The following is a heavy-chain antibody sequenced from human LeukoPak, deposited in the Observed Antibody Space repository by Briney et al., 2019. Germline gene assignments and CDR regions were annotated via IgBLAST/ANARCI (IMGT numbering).Heavy chain of an antibody. CDR2: ISGSGGSI. V-gene: IGHV3-23*01. J-gene: IGHJ3*02. D-gene: IGHD3-10*01. CDR3: AKGGLGSNDAFDI. Sequence: GGSLRLSCAASGFTFSSYAMSWVRQAPGKGLEWVSAISGSGGSIYYADSVKGRFTISRDNSKNTLYLQMNSLRAEDTAVYCCAKGGLGSNDAFDIWGQGTMVTVSS. CDR1: GFTFSSYA.